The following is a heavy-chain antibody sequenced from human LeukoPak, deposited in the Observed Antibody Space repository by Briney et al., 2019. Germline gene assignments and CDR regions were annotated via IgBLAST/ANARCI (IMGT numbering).Heavy chain of an antibody. CDR1: GGSISSSSYY. J-gene: IGHJ3*02. Sequence: SSQTLSLTCTVSGGSISSSSYYWGWIRQPPGKGLEWIGSIYYSGSTYYNPSLKSRVTISVDTSKNQFSLKLSSVTAADTAVYYCARVSSSADAFDIWGQGTMVTVSS. CDR3: ARVSSSADAFDI. V-gene: IGHV4-39*07. D-gene: IGHD1-26*01. CDR2: IYYSGST.